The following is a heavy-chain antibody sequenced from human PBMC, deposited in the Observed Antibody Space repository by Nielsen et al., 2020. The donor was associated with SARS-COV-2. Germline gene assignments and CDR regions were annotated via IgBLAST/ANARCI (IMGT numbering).Heavy chain of an antibody. CDR3: AKGGIDSSSWYLLYMDV. CDR2: ISGSGGST. D-gene: IGHD6-13*01. V-gene: IGHV3-23*01. Sequence: GGSLRLSCAASGFTFSSYAMSWVRQAPGKGLEWVSAISGSGGSTYYADSVKGRFTISRDNSKNTLYLQMNSLRAEDTAVYYCAKGGIDSSSWYLLYMDVWGKGTTVTVSS. CDR1: GFTFSSYA. J-gene: IGHJ6*03.